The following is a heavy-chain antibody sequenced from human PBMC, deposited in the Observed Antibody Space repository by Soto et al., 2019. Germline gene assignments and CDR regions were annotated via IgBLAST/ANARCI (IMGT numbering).Heavy chain of an antibody. Sequence: EVELLESGGAFIQPGGSLRLSCAASGFPFSNYAMAWVRQASGKGLEWVSGISGNSGHAFYADSVKGRFTSSRDNSSNNMYLHMESLRAEDTATYYCARASSEYIWGSYLRYFEYWGQGTLVAVSS. V-gene: IGHV3-23*01. CDR3: ARASSEYIWGSYLRYFEY. J-gene: IGHJ4*02. CDR1: GFPFSNYA. D-gene: IGHD3-16*02. CDR2: ISGNSGHA.